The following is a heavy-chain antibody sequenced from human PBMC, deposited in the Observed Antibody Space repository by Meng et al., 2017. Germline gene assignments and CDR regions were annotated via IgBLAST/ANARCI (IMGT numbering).Heavy chain of an antibody. CDR3: AKTYYDSSGYYKPVDY. Sequence: GESLKISCAASGFTFSSYAMSWVRQAPGKGLEWVSAISGSGGSTYYADSVKGRFTISRDNPKNTLYLQMNSLRAEDTAVYYCAKTYYDSSGYYKPVDYWGQGTLVTVSS. J-gene: IGHJ4*02. CDR2: ISGSGGST. CDR1: GFTFSSYA. D-gene: IGHD3-22*01. V-gene: IGHV3-23*01.